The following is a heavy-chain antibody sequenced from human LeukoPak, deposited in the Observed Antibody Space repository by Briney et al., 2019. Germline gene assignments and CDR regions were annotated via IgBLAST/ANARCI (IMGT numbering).Heavy chain of an antibody. V-gene: IGHV3-20*04. J-gene: IGHJ4*02. CDR3: AKDLYGGESLHY. CDR2: INWNGGST. D-gene: IGHD4-23*01. Sequence: GGSLRLSCAASGFTFDDYGMSWVRQAPGKGLEWVSGINWNGGSTGYADSVKGRFTISRDNSKNTLYLQMNSLRAEDTAVYYCAKDLYGGESLHYWGQGTLVTVSS. CDR1: GFTFDDYG.